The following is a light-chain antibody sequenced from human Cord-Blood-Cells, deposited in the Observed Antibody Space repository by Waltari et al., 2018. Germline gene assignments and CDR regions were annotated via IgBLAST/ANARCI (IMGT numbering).Light chain of an antibody. CDR2: STN. CDR1: SGSVSTSYY. V-gene: IGLV8-61*01. CDR3: VLYMGSGICV. Sequence: QTVVTQEPSFSVSPGGTVTLTCGLSSGSVSTSYYPRWYQQTPGQAPRTLIYSTNTRSSGVPDRFSGSILGNKAALTITGAQADDESDYYCVLYMGSGICVFGGGTKLTVL. J-gene: IGLJ3*02.